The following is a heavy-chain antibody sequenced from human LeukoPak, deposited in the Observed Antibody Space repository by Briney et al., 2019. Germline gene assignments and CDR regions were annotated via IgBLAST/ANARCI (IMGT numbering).Heavy chain of an antibody. V-gene: IGHV3-11*04. CDR1: GFTFSDYW. CDR3: ARGRNGELSYPWDY. D-gene: IGHD3-16*02. Sequence: GGSLRLSCSASGFTFSDYWMMWVRQAPGKGLECVSYISSSGSTIYYADSLKGRFTISRDNAKNSLYLQMNSLRAEDTAVYYCARGRNGELSYPWDYWGQGTLVTVSS. J-gene: IGHJ4*02. CDR2: ISSSGSTI.